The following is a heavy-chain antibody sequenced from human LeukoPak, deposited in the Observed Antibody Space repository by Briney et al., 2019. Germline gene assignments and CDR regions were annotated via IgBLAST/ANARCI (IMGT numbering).Heavy chain of an antibody. CDR2: INHSGST. D-gene: IGHD3-9*01. CDR3: ARAGGSGLTGYHLDY. J-gene: IGHJ4*02. CDR1: GGSFSGYY. Sequence: SETLSLTCAVYGGSFSGYYWSWIRQPPGKGLEWIGEINHSGSTNYNPSPKSQVTISVDTSKNQFSLKLSSVTAADTAVYYCARAGGSGLTGYHLDYWGQGTLVTVSS. V-gene: IGHV4-34*01.